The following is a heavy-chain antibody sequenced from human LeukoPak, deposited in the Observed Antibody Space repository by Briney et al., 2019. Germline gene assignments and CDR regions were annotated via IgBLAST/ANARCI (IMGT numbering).Heavy chain of an antibody. Sequence: PGGSLRLSCAASGFTFSSYWMHWVRQAPGKGPVWVSRISRDGSSSYYADSVKGRFTISRDNAKNSLYLQMNSLRTEDTAFYYCAKTSSGSFFDGFDIWGQGTMVTVSS. CDR3: AKTSSGSFFDGFDI. V-gene: IGHV3-74*01. CDR2: ISRDGSSS. CDR1: GFTFSSYW. J-gene: IGHJ3*02. D-gene: IGHD3-22*01.